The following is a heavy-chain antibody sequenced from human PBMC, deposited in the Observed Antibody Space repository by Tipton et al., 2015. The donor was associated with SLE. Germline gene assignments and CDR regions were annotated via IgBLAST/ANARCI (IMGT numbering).Heavy chain of an antibody. CDR2: ISYSGNT. D-gene: IGHD3-10*01. V-gene: IGHV4-31*03. Sequence: TLSLTCTVSGASISSGGHYWSWIRQHPGKGLEWIGFISYSGNTYYSPSLRSRLTISIDTSKNQFSLKLTSVTVADTAVYYCARGGQYYDSGSPVPDYWGQGTLVTVSS. J-gene: IGHJ4*02. CDR1: GASISSGGHY. CDR3: ARGGQYYDSGSPVPDY.